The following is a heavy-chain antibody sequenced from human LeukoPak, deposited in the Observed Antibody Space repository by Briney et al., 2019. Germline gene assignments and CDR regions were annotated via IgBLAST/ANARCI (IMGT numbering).Heavy chain of an antibody. V-gene: IGHV3-21*01. D-gene: IGHD6-25*01. J-gene: IGHJ4*02. Sequence: GGSLRLSCAASGFTFSSYSMNWVRQAPGKGLEWVSSISSDSSHMYYADSVKGRFTISRDNAKNSLYLQMNSLRAEETAVYYCARVKEAAAFDYWGQGALATVSS. CDR3: ARVKEAAAFDY. CDR2: ISSDSSHM. CDR1: GFTFSSYS.